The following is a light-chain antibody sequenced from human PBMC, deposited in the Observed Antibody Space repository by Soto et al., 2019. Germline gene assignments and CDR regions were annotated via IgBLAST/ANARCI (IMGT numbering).Light chain of an antibody. Sequence: DIQMTQSPSTLSASVGDRVTITCRASQTISPWLAWYQQKPGKAPKLLIYEASNLQSGVPSRFSGSGSGTEFTLTISSLQPDDFASYYCQHYISYPLTFGGGTKVDFK. V-gene: IGKV1-5*03. CDR1: QTISPW. CDR2: EAS. J-gene: IGKJ4*01. CDR3: QHYISYPLT.